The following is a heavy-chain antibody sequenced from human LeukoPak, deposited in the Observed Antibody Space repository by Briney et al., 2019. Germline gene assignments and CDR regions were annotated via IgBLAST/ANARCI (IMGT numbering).Heavy chain of an antibody. D-gene: IGHD3-22*01. CDR3: ARSETYYYDSSGYWGAPAPDY. CDR2: VHFSGST. J-gene: IGHJ4*02. Sequence: SETLSLTCTVSGGSIVTSRYYWGWVRQPPGKGLEWIGDVHFSGSTYYNPSLRSRVSISVDTSKNQFSLKLNSVTAADTAVYYCARSETYYYDSSGYWGAPAPDYWGQGTLVTVSS. V-gene: IGHV4-39*07. CDR1: GGSIVTSRYY.